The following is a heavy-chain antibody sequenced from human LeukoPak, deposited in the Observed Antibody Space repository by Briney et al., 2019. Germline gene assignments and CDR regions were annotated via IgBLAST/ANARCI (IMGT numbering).Heavy chain of an antibody. D-gene: IGHD4-17*01. V-gene: IGHV3-7*01. CDR3: ARTSGDPFDY. CDR1: GFPFTTYW. Sequence: GGSLRLSCAASGFPFTTYWMSWVRQAPGKGLEWVANINEDGGEKYYADSVKGRFIISRDNARNSLYEQMNNLRAEDTAVYYCARTSGDPFDYWGQGTLVAVSS. CDR2: INEDGGEK. J-gene: IGHJ4*02.